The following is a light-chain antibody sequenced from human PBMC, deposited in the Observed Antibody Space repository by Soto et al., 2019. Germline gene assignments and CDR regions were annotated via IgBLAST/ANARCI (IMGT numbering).Light chain of an antibody. CDR1: QSVSSSY. V-gene: IGKV3D-20*02. J-gene: IGKJ5*01. CDR2: GAS. Sequence: IVLTQSPGTLSLSPWERATLSCRASQSVSSSYLAWYQQKPGQAPRLLIYGASSRATGIPDRFSGSGSGTDFTLTISSLEPEDAAVYYCQQRSNWPPITFGQGTRLEIK. CDR3: QQRSNWPPIT.